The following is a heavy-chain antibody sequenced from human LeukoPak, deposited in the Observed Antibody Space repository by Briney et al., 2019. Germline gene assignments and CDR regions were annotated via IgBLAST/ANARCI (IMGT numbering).Heavy chain of an antibody. CDR2: IRDDGTLK. CDR1: GLTFSGFE. CDR3: ARRFRD. Sequence: GGSLRLSCVGSGLTFSGFEMNWVRQAPGKGLEWVSYIRDDGTLKTYGDSVKGRFTISRDNAENSLYLQMNSLRAEDTAIYYCARRFRDWGQGTLVTVSS. D-gene: IGHD5-24*01. J-gene: IGHJ4*02. V-gene: IGHV3-48*03.